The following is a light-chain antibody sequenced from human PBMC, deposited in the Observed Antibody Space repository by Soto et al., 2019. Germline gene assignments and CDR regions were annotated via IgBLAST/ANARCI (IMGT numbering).Light chain of an antibody. V-gene: IGLV2-23*01. CDR1: SSDVGSYNL. Sequence: QSALTQPASVSGSPEQSITISCTGTSSDVGSYNLVSWYQQHPGKAPKVMIYEATKRPSGVSNRSSGSKSGNTASLTISGLQAEDEAEYYCCAYAGSGSVVFGGGTKVTVL. CDR3: CAYAGSGSVV. J-gene: IGLJ2*01. CDR2: EAT.